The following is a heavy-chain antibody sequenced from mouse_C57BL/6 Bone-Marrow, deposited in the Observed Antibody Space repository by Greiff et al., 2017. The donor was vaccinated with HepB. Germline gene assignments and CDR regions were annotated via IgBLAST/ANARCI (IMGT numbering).Heavy chain of an antibody. CDR3: ARLRYDGSSYHWYFDV. CDR1: GYTFTSYW. CDR2: IDPNSGGT. V-gene: IGHV1-72*01. D-gene: IGHD1-1*01. J-gene: IGHJ1*03. Sequence: QVQLQQPGAELVKPGASVKLSCKASGYTFTSYWMHWVKQRPGRGLEWIGRIDPNSGGTKYNEKFKSKATLTVDKPSSTAYMRLSSLTSEGSAVYYCARLRYDGSSYHWYFDVWGTGTTVTVSS.